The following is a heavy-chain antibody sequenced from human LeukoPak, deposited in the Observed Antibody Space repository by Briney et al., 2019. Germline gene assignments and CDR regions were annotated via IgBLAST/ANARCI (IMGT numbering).Heavy chain of an antibody. Sequence: PSETLSLTCAVYGGSFSGYYWAWIRQPPGQGLEWIGSISHGATTYYKPSLNSRLTISIDVSKNHFCLELTSVTATDTAVYYCARGVYGSQDYWGQGTLVTVSS. CDR3: ARGVYGSQDY. V-gene: IGHV4-34*01. D-gene: IGHD1-26*01. CDR1: GGSFSGYY. J-gene: IGHJ4*02. CDR2: ISHGATT.